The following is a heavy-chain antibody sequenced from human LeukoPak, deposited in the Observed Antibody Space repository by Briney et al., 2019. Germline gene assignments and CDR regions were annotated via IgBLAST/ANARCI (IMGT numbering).Heavy chain of an antibody. D-gene: IGHD5-12*01. Sequence: ASVKVSSKASGDTFTGYYMHWVRQAPGQGLEWMGWINPNSGGTNYAQKFQGRVTMTRDTSISTAYMELSRLRSDDTAVYYCARGVRDSGYDLHWSQGTMVTVSS. CDR1: GDTFTGYY. CDR3: ARGVRDSGYDLH. CDR2: INPNSGGT. J-gene: IGHJ3*01. V-gene: IGHV1-2*02.